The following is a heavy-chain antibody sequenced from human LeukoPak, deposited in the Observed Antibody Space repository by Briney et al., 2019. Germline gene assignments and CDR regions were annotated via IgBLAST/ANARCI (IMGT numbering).Heavy chain of an antibody. Sequence: GGSLRLSCAASGFTFSTYAMSWVRQAPGKGLEWVTTISGGGDKQYADHVKGRFTVSRDDSRNTLYLQMNSLRAEDTALYYCAKDVNSSGYYLGFDYWGQGTLVTVSS. D-gene: IGHD3-22*01. CDR3: AKDVNSSGYYLGFDY. J-gene: IGHJ4*02. V-gene: IGHV3-23*01. CDR2: ISGGGDK. CDR1: GFTFSTYA.